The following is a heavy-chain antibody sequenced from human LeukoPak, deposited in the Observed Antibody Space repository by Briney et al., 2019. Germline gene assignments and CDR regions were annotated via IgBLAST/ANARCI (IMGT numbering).Heavy chain of an antibody. CDR1: GYTFTSYA. J-gene: IGHJ4*02. D-gene: IGHD3-3*01. Sequence: ASVKVSCKASGYTFTSYAMNWVRQAPGQGLEWMGWINTNTGNPTYAQGFTGRFVFSLDTSVNTAYLQISSLKAEDTAVYYCARAPYYDFWSGYYHPNFDYWGQGTLVTVSS. V-gene: IGHV7-4-1*02. CDR3: ARAPYYDFWSGYYHPNFDY. CDR2: INTNTGNP.